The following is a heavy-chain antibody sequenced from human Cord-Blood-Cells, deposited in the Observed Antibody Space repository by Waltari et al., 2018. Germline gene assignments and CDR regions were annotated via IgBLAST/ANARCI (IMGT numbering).Heavy chain of an antibody. D-gene: IGHD2-2*02. V-gene: IGHV3-21*01. CDR2: ISSSSSYI. CDR1: GFNFSSYS. J-gene: IGHJ1*01. CDR3: ASDETSHLPAAIIYFQH. Sequence: EVQLVVAGGGLVKPGGSLRLSCAASGFNFSSYSMNWVRQAPGKGLEWVSSISSSSSYIYYADSVKGRFTISRDNAKNSLYLQMNSLRAEDTAVYYCASDETSHLPAAIIYFQHWGQGTLVTVSS.